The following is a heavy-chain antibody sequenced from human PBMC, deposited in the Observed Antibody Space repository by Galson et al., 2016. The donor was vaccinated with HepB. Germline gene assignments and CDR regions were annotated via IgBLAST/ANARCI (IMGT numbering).Heavy chain of an antibody. V-gene: IGHV3-23*01. CDR1: GFTFSSYA. J-gene: IGHJ4*02. CDR2: ISATGGST. CDR3: AKDRTLSSDYFDS. Sequence: SLRLSCAASGFTFSSYAMSWVRQTPGKGLEWVSFISATGGSTHYADSVKGRFTISRDNSENTLYLQMDSLRAEDTALYYCAKDRTLSSDYFDSWGQGTLVTVSS.